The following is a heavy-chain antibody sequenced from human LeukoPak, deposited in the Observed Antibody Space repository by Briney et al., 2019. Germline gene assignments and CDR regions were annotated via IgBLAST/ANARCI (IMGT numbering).Heavy chain of an antibody. CDR2: ISSSSSTI. Sequence: GGSLRLSCAASGFTFSSYSMNWVRQAPGKGLEWVSYISSSSSTIYYADSVKGRFTISRDNAKNSLYLQMNSLRDEDTAVYYCARGPGCSGGSCYSSGRFDPWGQGTLVTVSS. D-gene: IGHD2-15*01. V-gene: IGHV3-48*02. CDR3: ARGPGCSGGSCYSSGRFDP. J-gene: IGHJ5*02. CDR1: GFTFSSYS.